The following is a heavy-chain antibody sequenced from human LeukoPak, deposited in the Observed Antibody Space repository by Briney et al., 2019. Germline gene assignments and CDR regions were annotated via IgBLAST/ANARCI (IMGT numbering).Heavy chain of an antibody. CDR3: ARWHSGYGMDV. D-gene: IGHD1-26*01. CDR1: GFTFSSYS. J-gene: IGHJ6*02. Sequence: GGSLRLSCAASGFTFSSYSMNWVRQAPGKGLEWVSSISSSSYIYYADSVKGRFTISRDNAKNSLYLQMNSLRDEDTAVYYCARWHSGYGMDVWGQGTTVTVSS. V-gene: IGHV3-21*01. CDR2: ISSSSYI.